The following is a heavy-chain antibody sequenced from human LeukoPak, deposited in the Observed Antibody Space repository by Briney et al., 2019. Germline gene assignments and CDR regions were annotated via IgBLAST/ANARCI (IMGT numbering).Heavy chain of an antibody. D-gene: IGHD3-10*01. CDR1: GFTFSSSA. Sequence: GGSQRLSCAASGFTFSSSAMHWVRQAPGKGLEWLAVISHDGSSEFYADSVKGRFTMSRDNSKNTLYVQMKSLRAEDTGVYYCASRRGSYSGFDYWGQGTLVTVSS. CDR2: ISHDGSSE. V-gene: IGHV3-30*01. CDR3: ASRRGSYSGFDY. J-gene: IGHJ4*02.